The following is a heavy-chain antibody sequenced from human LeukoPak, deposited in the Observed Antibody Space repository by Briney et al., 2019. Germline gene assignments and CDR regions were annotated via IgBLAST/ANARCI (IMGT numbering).Heavy chain of an antibody. CDR1: GFTVSSNY. CDR2: ISYDGSNK. V-gene: IGHV3-30*18. CDR3: AKRVRYGSGNYHFDH. Sequence: GGSLRLSCAASGFTVSSNYMSWVRQAPGKGLEWVALISYDGSNKNYADSVKGRFTITRDNSKNTLYLQMNSLTAEDTAVYYCAKRVRYGSGNYHFDHWGQGTLVTVSS. J-gene: IGHJ4*02. D-gene: IGHD3-10*01.